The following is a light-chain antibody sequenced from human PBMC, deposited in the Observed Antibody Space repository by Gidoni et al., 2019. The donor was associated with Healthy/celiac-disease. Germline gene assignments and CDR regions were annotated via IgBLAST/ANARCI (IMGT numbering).Light chain of an antibody. V-gene: IGLV2-23*01. CDR2: EGS. Sequence: QSALTQPASGSGSPGQSITIYCTGTSSDVGSYNLVSWYQQHPGKAPKLMIYEGSKRPSGVSNRFSVSKSGNTASLTISGLQAEDEADYYCCSYAGSSWVFGGGTKLTVL. J-gene: IGLJ3*02. CDR1: SSDVGSYNL. CDR3: CSYAGSSWV.